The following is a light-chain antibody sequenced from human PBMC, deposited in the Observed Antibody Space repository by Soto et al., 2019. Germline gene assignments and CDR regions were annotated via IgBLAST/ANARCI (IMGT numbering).Light chain of an antibody. CDR1: SRDVGGQNY. J-gene: IGLJ1*01. V-gene: IGLV2-8*01. CDR2: AVR. Sequence: QSALTQPPSASGSPGQSVAISCTGTSRDVGGQNYVSWYQQHPSKAPKLIIYAVRNRSSGVPDRFSGSKSGNTASLTISGHRAEDEADYYCCSHAGNDNYVFGTGTKVTVL. CDR3: CSHAGNDNYV.